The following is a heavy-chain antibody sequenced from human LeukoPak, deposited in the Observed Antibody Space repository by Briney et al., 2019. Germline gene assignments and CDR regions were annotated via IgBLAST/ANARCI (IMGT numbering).Heavy chain of an antibody. CDR1: GGSISRSSYY. Sequence: PSETLSLTCTVSGGSISRSSYYWGWVRQPPGKGLEWVGSIFYSGSTYYNPSLKSRVNISVDTSKDQFSLKLSSVTAADTAVYYCARPLGSGWYPWDYWGQGILVTVSS. J-gene: IGHJ4*02. CDR2: IFYSGST. V-gene: IGHV4-39*01. CDR3: ARPLGSGWYPWDY. D-gene: IGHD6-19*01.